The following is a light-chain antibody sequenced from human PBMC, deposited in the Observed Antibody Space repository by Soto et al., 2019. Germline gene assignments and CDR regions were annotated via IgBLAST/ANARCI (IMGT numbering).Light chain of an antibody. CDR2: DES. Sequence: EIVLTQSPGTLSLSPGERATLSCRASPSVSGSYLAWYQQKPGRAPRLLIYDESSRATGIPDRFSGSGSGTDFTLTISRLEPQDFAVYFCHQYGSSPLTFGGGTKVEIK. J-gene: IGKJ4*01. V-gene: IGKV3-20*01. CDR3: HQYGSSPLT. CDR1: PSVSGSY.